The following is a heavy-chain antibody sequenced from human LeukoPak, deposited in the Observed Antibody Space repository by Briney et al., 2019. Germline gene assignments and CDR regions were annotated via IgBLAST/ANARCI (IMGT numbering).Heavy chain of an antibody. D-gene: IGHD2/OR15-2a*01. V-gene: IGHV3-23*01. Sequence: GGSLRLSCAASGFTFSSYAMSWVRQAPGKGLEWVSTISGGGDSTYYTDSVKSRFAISRDNSKNTLYLQMNSLRAEDTAVYYCAKEGTFRVGSMDVWGQGTTVTVSS. CDR1: GFTFSSYA. CDR2: ISGGGDST. J-gene: IGHJ6*02. CDR3: AKEGTFRVGSMDV.